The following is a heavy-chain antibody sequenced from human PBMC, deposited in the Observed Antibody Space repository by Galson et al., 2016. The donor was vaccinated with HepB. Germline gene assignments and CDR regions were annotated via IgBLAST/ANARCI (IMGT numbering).Heavy chain of an antibody. J-gene: IGHJ4*02. CDR1: GFTFTNYG. D-gene: IGHD1-1*01. Sequence: SLRLSCAASGFTFTNYGMTWVRQAPGKGLEWVSYISSGSSYTNYAYSVKGRFTISSDNAKNSLYVQMNSLRDEDMALYYCVGEGNWNDEGGFDYWGKGALVTVSS. V-gene: IGHV3-11*06. CDR2: ISSGSSYT. CDR3: VGEGNWNDEGGFDY.